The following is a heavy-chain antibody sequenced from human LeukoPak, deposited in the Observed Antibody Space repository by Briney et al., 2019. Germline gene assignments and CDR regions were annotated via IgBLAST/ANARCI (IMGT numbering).Heavy chain of an antibody. CDR2: IYYSGST. D-gene: IGHD5-18*01. Sequence: SETLSLTCTVSGGSISSSSYYWGWIRQPPGKGLEWIGSIYYSGSTYYNPSLKSRVTISADTSKNQFSLKLSSVTAADTAVYYCARSPPGTAMVLYDYWGQGTLVTVSS. J-gene: IGHJ4*02. CDR1: GGSISSSSYY. CDR3: ARSPPGTAMVLYDY. V-gene: IGHV4-39*01.